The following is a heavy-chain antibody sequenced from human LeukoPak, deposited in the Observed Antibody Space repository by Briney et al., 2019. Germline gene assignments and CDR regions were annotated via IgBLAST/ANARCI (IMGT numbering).Heavy chain of an antibody. CDR2: IRYDGSNK. J-gene: IGHJ4*02. D-gene: IGHD6-19*01. V-gene: IGHV3-30*02. CDR1: GFTFSSYG. Sequence: GGSLRLSCAASGFTFSSYGMHWVRRAPGKGLEWVAFIRYDGSNKYYADSVKGRFTISRDNSKNTLYLQMNSLRAEDTAVYYCAKDNFIAVAAYYFDYWGQGTLVTVSS. CDR3: AKDNFIAVAAYYFDY.